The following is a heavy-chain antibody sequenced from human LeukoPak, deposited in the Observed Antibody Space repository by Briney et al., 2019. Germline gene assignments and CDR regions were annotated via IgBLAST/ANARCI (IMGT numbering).Heavy chain of an antibody. V-gene: IGHV1-69*06. J-gene: IGHJ4*02. D-gene: IGHD5-12*01. Sequence: SVTVSCKASGGTFSSYAISGVRQAPGQGREWMGGIIPIFGTANYAQKFQGRVTITADKSTSTAYMELSSLRSEDTAAYYCARGDPSTDSGYGYWGQGTLVTVSS. CDR2: IIPIFGTA. CDR1: GGTFSSYA. CDR3: ARGDPSTDSGYGY.